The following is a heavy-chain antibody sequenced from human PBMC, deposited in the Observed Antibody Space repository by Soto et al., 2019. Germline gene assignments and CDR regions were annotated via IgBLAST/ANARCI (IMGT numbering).Heavy chain of an antibody. Sequence: QVQLQESGPGLVKPSGTLSLTCAVSGGSISSSNWWSWVRQPPGKGLEWIGEIYHSGSTNYNPSLKSRVTLSVDKSKNQFSPKLSSVTAADTAVYYCARSPDSSGYYPRRYYYGMAVWGQGTTVTVSS. V-gene: IGHV4-4*02. CDR2: IYHSGST. J-gene: IGHJ6*02. CDR3: ARSPDSSGYYPRRYYYGMAV. D-gene: IGHD3-22*01. CDR1: GGSISSSNW.